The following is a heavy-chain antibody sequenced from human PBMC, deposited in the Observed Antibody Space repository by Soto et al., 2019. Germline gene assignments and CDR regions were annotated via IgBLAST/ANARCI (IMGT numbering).Heavy chain of an antibody. V-gene: IGHV1-18*01. Sequence: QVLLVQSGPEVKRPGASAMLSCQASGYTFTSFGLGWLRQAPGQGLEWVGWISALTGEMKFAPRFQGRIDLTIDRQSKTGNLELRSLTPDDTGVYFCAREGWSMDPWNAAHFDYWGRGALVTVPP. CDR2: ISALTGEM. CDR1: GYTFTSFG. D-gene: IGHD1-1*01. J-gene: IGHJ4*02. CDR3: AREGWSMDPWNAAHFDY.